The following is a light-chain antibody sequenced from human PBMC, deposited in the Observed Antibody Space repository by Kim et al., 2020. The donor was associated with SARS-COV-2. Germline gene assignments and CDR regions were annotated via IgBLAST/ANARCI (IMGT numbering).Light chain of an antibody. CDR1: QSISSY. J-gene: IGKJ2*01. CDR3: RQCYRTSYT. V-gene: IGKV1-39*01. CDR2: AAS. Sequence: DIQMTQSPSSLSASVGDRVTITCRASQSISSYLNWYQQKPGKAPKLLIYAASSLQSGVPSRFSGSGSGTDFTLTISSLQPEDFATYYCRQCYRTSYTFGQGTKLEI.